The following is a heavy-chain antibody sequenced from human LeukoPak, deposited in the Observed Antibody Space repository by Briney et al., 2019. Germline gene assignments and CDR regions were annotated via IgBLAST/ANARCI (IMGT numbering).Heavy chain of an antibody. CDR3: ARDLYYDSSGYIFDY. CDR2: IIPIFGTA. Sequence: GASVKVSCKASGGTFSSYAISWVRQAPGQGLEWMGGIIPIFGTANYAQKFQGRVTITADESTSTAYMELSSLRSEDTAVYYCARDLYYDSSGYIFDYWGQGTLVTVSS. CDR1: GGTFSSYA. V-gene: IGHV1-69*13. D-gene: IGHD3-22*01. J-gene: IGHJ4*02.